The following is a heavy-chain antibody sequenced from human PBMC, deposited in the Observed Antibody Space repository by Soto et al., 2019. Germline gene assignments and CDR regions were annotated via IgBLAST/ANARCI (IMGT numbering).Heavy chain of an antibody. CDR1: GFTFSRHA. D-gene: IGHD3-3*01. J-gene: IGHJ4*02. V-gene: IGHV3-30*04. CDR2: ISRDGSYI. Sequence: GGSLRLSCAASGFTFSRHAIHWVRLTPGRGLEWVLAISRDGSYIYYTDSVKGRFTVSRDNSKNTVFVQMNRLIPDDTALYFCARTRNGGVADSRDYWAQGTRVTVSS. CDR3: ARTRNGGVADSRDY.